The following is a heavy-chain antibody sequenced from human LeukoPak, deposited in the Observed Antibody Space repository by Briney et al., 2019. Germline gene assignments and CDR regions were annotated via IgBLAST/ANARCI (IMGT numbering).Heavy chain of an antibody. CDR3: ARASKLRYFDWLWDAFDI. Sequence: GGSLRPSCAASGFTFSSYWMHWVRQAPGKGLVWVSRINSDGSSTSYADSVKGRFTISRDNAKNTLYLQMNSLRAEDTAVYYCARASKLRYFDWLWDAFDIWGQGTMVTVSS. D-gene: IGHD3-9*01. V-gene: IGHV3-74*01. CDR2: INSDGSST. CDR1: GFTFSSYW. J-gene: IGHJ3*02.